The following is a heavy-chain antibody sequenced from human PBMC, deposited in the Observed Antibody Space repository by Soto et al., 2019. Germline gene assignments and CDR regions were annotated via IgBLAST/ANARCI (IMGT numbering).Heavy chain of an antibody. D-gene: IGHD3-3*01. Sequence: SETLSLTCTVSGGSISSSSYYWGWIRQPPGKGLEWIGSIYYSGSTYYNPSLKSRVTISVDTSKNQFSLKLSSVTAADTAVYYCVSCGVTIFGVANYYYYGMDVWGQGTTVTVSS. CDR1: GGSISSSSYY. CDR3: VSCGVTIFGVANYYYYGMDV. V-gene: IGHV4-39*01. CDR2: IYYSGST. J-gene: IGHJ6*02.